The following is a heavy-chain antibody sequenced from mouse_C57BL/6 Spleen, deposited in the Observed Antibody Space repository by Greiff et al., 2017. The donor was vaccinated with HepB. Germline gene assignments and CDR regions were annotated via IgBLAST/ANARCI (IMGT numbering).Heavy chain of an antibody. J-gene: IGHJ3*01. Sequence: EVQLQESGGGLVKPGGSLKLSCAASGFTFSSYAMSWVRQTPEKRLEWVATISDGGSYTYYPDNVKGRFTISRDNAKNNLYLQMSHLKSEDTAMYYCAREAYYYGSSPFAYWGQGTLVTVSA. CDR2: ISDGGSYT. V-gene: IGHV5-4*01. CDR3: AREAYYYGSSPFAY. D-gene: IGHD1-1*01. CDR1: GFTFSSYA.